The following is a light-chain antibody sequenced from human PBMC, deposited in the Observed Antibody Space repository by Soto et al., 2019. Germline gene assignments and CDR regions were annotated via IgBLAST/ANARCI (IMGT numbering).Light chain of an antibody. Sequence: EIVLSQSPRTLSLSPGERATRSCRASQSVSSSYLAWYQQKPGQAPRLLIYGASSRATGIPDRFSGSGSGTDFTLTISRLEPEDFAVYYCQQYGSSPRTFGQGTKV. CDR1: QSVSSSY. J-gene: IGKJ1*01. CDR2: GAS. CDR3: QQYGSSPRT. V-gene: IGKV3-20*01.